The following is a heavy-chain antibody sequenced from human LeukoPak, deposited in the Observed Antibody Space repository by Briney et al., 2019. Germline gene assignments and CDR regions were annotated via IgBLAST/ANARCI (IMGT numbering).Heavy chain of an antibody. J-gene: IGHJ3*02. Sequence: PGGSLRLSCAASGFTVSSNYMSWVRQAPGEGLEWVSVIYSDGNTYYADSVKGRFTISRDNSKNTLYLQMNSLRAEDTAVYYCARDFSGRGDAFDIWGQGTMVTVSS. CDR3: ARDFSGRGDAFDI. D-gene: IGHD1-26*01. CDR2: IYSDGNT. V-gene: IGHV3-53*01. CDR1: GFTVSSNY.